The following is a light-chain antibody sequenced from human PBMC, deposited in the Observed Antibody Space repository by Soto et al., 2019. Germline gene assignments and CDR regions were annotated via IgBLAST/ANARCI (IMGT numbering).Light chain of an antibody. CDR3: QQSYLTPYT. V-gene: IGKV1-39*01. Sequence: DIQMTQSPSSLSTSVGDRVTITCRASQTISTYLNWYQQKPGQAPKLLIYAASTLQSGVPSRFSGSGSGTDFSLTISSLQLEDFATYYCQQSYLTPYTFGQGTKLEIK. CDR1: QTISTY. CDR2: AAS. J-gene: IGKJ2*01.